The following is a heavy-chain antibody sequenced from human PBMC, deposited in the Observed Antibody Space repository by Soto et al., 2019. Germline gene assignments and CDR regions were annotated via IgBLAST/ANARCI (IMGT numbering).Heavy chain of an antibody. Sequence: GGSLRLSCAASGFSFSTHAMAWVRQAPGEGLEWVSSISPDGNYIYYADSVKGRFTVSRDNAKDSLYLQMNSLRAEETAFYYCARQEIVIGVVVVAATVFDCWGQGTLVTVSS. J-gene: IGHJ4*02. CDR1: GFSFSTHA. CDR2: ISPDGNYI. V-gene: IGHV3-21*01. D-gene: IGHD2-15*01. CDR3: ARQEIVIGVVVVAATVFDC.